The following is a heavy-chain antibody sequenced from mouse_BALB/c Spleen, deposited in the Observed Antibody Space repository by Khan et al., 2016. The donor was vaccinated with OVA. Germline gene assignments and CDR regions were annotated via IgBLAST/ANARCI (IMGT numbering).Heavy chain of an antibody. CDR3: ARGNTASYWFFDV. V-gene: IGHV1-61*01. J-gene: IGHJ1*01. D-gene: IGHD1-2*01. Sequence: QVQLKQSGAELVRPGASVKLSCKASGYSFTSYWMNWVKQRPGQGLEWIGMIHTSDSDTGLNQNFKDKATLTVDKSSSTAYMQLSSPTSEDSAVYYCARGNTASYWFFDVWGAGTTVTASS. CDR1: GYSFTSYW. CDR2: IHTSDSDT.